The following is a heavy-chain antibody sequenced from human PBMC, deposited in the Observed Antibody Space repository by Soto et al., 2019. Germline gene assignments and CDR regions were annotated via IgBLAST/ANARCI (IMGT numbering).Heavy chain of an antibody. D-gene: IGHD3-3*01. V-gene: IGHV2-5*01. CDR2: IYWNDDK. J-gene: IGHJ4*02. CDR1: GFSLSTSGLG. CDR3: ERTIFGVVIMPADFDY. Sequence: QITLKESGPTLVKPTQTLTLTCTFSGFSLSTSGLGVGWIRQPQGTALEWLALIYWNDDKRYSPSLKSRLTIPKDTSKNQMGLTTTNMDPVDTATYYCERTIFGVVIMPADFDYWGQGTLVTVSS.